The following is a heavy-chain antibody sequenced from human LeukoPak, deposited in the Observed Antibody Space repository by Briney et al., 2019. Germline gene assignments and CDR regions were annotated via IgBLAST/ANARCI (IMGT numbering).Heavy chain of an antibody. CDR2: IYNAGDT. D-gene: IGHD3-10*01. CDR3: ARVPSYYHGSESPYFFDY. J-gene: IGHJ4*02. Sequence: GGSLRLSCVVSGFSVSNNFMNWVRQAPGKGLEWVSVIYNAGDTYYADSVKGRFTISRDNFRNSLYLQLNNLKAEDTAVYFCARVPSYYHGSESPYFFDYWGQGALVTVST. V-gene: IGHV3-53*01. CDR1: GFSVSNNF.